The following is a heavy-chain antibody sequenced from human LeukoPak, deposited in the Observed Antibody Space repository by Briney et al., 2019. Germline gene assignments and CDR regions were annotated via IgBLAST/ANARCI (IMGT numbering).Heavy chain of an antibody. CDR2: IIPIFGTA. CDR3: AVVDTAIGHDSY. D-gene: IGHD5-18*01. V-gene: IGHV1-69*05. CDR1: GGTFSSYA. J-gene: IGHJ4*02. Sequence: ASVKVSCKASGGTFSSYAISWVRQAPGQGLEWMGGIIPIFGTANYAQKFQGRVTITTDESTSTAYMELSSLRSEDTAVYYCAVVDTAIGHDSYWGQGTLVTVSS.